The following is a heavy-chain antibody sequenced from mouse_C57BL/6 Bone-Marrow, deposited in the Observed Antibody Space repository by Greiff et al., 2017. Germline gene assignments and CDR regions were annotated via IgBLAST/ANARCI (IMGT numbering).Heavy chain of an antibody. CDR2: IDPSDSYT. CDR1: GYTFTSYW. Sequence: QVQLQQPGAELVMPGASVKLSCKASGYTFTSYWMHWVKQRPGQGLEWIGEIDPSDSYTNYNQKFKGKSTLTVDKSSSTAYMPLSSLTSADSAVXFCARESLYEFAYWGQGTLVTVSA. V-gene: IGHV1-69*01. CDR3: ARESLYEFAY. J-gene: IGHJ3*01. D-gene: IGHD2-3*01.